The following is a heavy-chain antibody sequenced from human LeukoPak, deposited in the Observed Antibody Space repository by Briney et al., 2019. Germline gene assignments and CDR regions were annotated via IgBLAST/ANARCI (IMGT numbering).Heavy chain of an antibody. V-gene: IGHV4-59*01. Sequence: PSETLSLTCIVSGGSISGYYWNWIRQPPGKGLEWIGYIYYSGSTNYNPSLKSRVTISVDTSKNQFSLKLSSVTAADTAVYYCARGVYSSSIYYAMDVWGQGTTVTVSS. CDR3: ARGVYSSSIYYAMDV. D-gene: IGHD6-6*01. CDR2: IYYSGST. CDR1: GGSISGYY. J-gene: IGHJ6*02.